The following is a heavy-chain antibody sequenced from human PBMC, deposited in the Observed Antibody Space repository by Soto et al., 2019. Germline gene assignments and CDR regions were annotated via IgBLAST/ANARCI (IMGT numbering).Heavy chain of an antibody. J-gene: IGHJ6*02. CDR1: GFTFSSYA. Sequence: GESLKISCAASGFTFSSYAMSWVRQSPGKGLEWVSGISGSGGSTYYADSVKGRFSISRDNSKNTLYLQMNSLRAEDTAVYYCARAYYTEAYYYGMDVWGQGTTVTVSS. D-gene: IGHD1-26*01. V-gene: IGHV3-23*01. CDR2: ISGSGGST. CDR3: ARAYYTEAYYYGMDV.